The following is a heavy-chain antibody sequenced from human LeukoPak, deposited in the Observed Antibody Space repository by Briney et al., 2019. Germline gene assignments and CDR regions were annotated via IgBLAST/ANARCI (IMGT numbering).Heavy chain of an antibody. Sequence: PSETLSLTCAVSGGSISSNNWWRWVRQPPGKGLEWIGEIYHSGSTNYNPSLKSRVTISVDKSKNQFSLKVSSVTAADTAVYYCARDHGEEGDYSFDYWGQGTLVTVSS. D-gene: IGHD3-10*01. V-gene: IGHV4-4*02. CDR1: GGSISSNNW. CDR3: ARDHGEEGDYSFDY. CDR2: IYHSGST. J-gene: IGHJ4*02.